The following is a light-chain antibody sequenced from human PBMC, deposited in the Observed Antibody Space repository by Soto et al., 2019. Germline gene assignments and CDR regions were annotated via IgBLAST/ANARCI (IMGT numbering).Light chain of an antibody. J-gene: IGKJ4*01. CDR3: QQYNNWPLT. CDR2: GAS. V-gene: IGKV3-15*01. Sequence: EVVMTQSPATLSVSLGDRATLSCRASQSVSSNLAWYHQKPGQAPRLLIYGASTRATGIPARVSRSGSGTEFTLTLSSLQSEDFAVYSCQQYNNWPLTFGGGTKVESK. CDR1: QSVSSN.